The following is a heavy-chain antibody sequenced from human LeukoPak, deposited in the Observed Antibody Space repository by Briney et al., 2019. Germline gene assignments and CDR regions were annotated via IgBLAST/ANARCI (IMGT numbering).Heavy chain of an antibody. Sequence: PGGSLRLSCAASGFTFSSYGIHWVRQAPGKGLEWMVFIQYDGNYEKYAESVRGRVTISRDNSKNTVYLQMNSLRVDDTAVYYCARGWGSNVYASALEVWGRGTMVTVSS. V-gene: IGHV3-30*02. CDR1: GFTFSSYG. J-gene: IGHJ3*01. CDR3: ARGWGSNVYASALEV. CDR2: IQYDGNYE. D-gene: IGHD3-16*01.